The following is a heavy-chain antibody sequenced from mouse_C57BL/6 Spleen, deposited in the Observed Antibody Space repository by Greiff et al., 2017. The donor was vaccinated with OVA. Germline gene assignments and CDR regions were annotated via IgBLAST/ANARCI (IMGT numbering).Heavy chain of an antibody. CDR1: GYTFTSYW. J-gene: IGHJ3*01. V-gene: IGHV1-72*01. D-gene: IGHD2-4*01. CDR2: IDPNSGGS. Sequence: QVQLQQPGAELVKPGASVRLSCTASGYTFTSYWMHWVKQRPGRGLEWIGRIDPNSGGSTYNERFTGKAPLTVDKPSSTDYMQLSSLTSEDSAVYYCARSGDYEYDVLLAYWGQGTLVTVSA. CDR3: ARSGDYEYDVLLAY.